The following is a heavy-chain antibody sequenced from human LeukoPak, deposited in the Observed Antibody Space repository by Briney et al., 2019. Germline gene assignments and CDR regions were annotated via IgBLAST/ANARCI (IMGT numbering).Heavy chain of an antibody. CDR3: ARAGIAASTDDAFDI. CDR2: IIPIFGTA. Sequence: GASVKVSCKASGGTFSSYAISWVRQAPGQGLEWMGGIIPIFGTANYAQKFQGRVTITADESTSTAYMELSSLRSEDTAVYYCARAGIAASTDDAFDIWGQGQWSPSLQ. V-gene: IGHV1-69*13. CDR1: GGTFSSYA. J-gene: IGHJ3*02. D-gene: IGHD6-13*01.